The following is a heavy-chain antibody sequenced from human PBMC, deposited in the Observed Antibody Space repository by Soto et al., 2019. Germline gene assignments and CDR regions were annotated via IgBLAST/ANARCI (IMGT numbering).Heavy chain of an antibody. CDR2: IMQDGSEK. CDR1: VFTFSSYW. CDR3: ATDKILVVPAAISNYGMDV. D-gene: IGHD2-2*02. J-gene: IGHJ6*02. V-gene: IGHV3-7*01. Sequence: PGWSLSLSCASSVFTFSSYWMRWVRQAPGKGLEWVANIMQDGSEKYYVDSVKGRFTISRDNAKSSLYLQMNSLRAEDTAIYYCATDKILVVPAAISNYGMDVWGQGTTVTVSS.